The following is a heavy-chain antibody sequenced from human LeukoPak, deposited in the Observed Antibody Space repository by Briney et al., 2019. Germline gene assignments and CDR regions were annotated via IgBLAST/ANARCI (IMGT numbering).Heavy chain of an antibody. J-gene: IGHJ4*02. CDR2: IWYDGSNK. V-gene: IGHV3-33*01. CDR3: ARGWSQYSSSLDY. D-gene: IGHD6-13*01. Sequence: GGSLRLSCAASGFTFSSYGMHWVRQAPGKGLEWVAVIWYDGSNKYYADSVKGRFTISRDNSKNTLYLQMNSLRTEDTAVYYCARGWSQYSSSLDYWGQGTLVTVSS. CDR1: GFTFSSYG.